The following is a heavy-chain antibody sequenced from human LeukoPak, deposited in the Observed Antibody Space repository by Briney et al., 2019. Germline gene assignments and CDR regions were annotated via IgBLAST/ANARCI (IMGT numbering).Heavy chain of an antibody. CDR2: IYTSGST. Sequence: SETLSLTCTVSGGSISSYYWSWIRQPAGKGLEWIGRIYTSGSTNYNPSLKSRVTMSVDTSKNQFSLKLSSVTAADTAVYYCARERSMVRGVSWFDPWGQGTLVTVSS. V-gene: IGHV4-4*07. J-gene: IGHJ5*02. CDR3: ARERSMVRGVSWFDP. D-gene: IGHD3-10*01. CDR1: GGSISSYY.